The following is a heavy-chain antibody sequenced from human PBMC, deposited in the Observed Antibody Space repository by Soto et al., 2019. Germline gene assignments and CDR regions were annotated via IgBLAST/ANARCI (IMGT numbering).Heavy chain of an antibody. J-gene: IGHJ4*02. Sequence: QVQLVQSGAEVKKPGASVRVSCKASGYTFITYYRHWVRQAAGQGLEWMGVINASGGSTSYAQKFQDRVTMTRDTSTSTVYMDLSSLRSEDTAVYYCARSPGTTRGYSVFDYWGQGTLVTVST. CDR2: INASGGST. CDR3: ARSPGTTRGYSVFDY. V-gene: IGHV1-46*01. CDR1: GYTFITYY. D-gene: IGHD3-22*01.